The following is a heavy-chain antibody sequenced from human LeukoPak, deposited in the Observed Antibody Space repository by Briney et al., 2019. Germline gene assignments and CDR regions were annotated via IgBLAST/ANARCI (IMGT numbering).Heavy chain of an antibody. CDR1: GGTFSSYA. Sequence: GASVKVSCKASGGTFSSYAISWVRQAPGQGLEWMGGFIPIFGTANYAQKFQGRVTITTDESTSTAYMELSSLRSEDTAVYHCARTPSYGDYTFDYWGQGTLVTVSS. J-gene: IGHJ4*02. CDR2: FIPIFGTA. D-gene: IGHD4-17*01. CDR3: ARTPSYGDYTFDY. V-gene: IGHV1-69*05.